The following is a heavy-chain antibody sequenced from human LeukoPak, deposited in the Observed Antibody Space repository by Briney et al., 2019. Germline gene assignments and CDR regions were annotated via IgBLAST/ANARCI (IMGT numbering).Heavy chain of an antibody. Sequence: SETLSLTYTVSGGAISSYYWTWSRQPPGKGLEWIGYIYYSGGTKYNPSLMSRVTISVDRAQNQFSLSLTSVTAADTAVYYCARDGLYDSNGYYLDFWGQGTLVIVSS. D-gene: IGHD3-22*01. CDR3: ARDGLYDSNGYYLDF. CDR1: GGAISSYY. V-gene: IGHV4-59*01. CDR2: IYYSGGT. J-gene: IGHJ4*02.